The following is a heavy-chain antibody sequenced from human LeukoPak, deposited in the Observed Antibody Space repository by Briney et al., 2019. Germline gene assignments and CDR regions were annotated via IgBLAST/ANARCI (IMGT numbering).Heavy chain of an antibody. D-gene: IGHD3-10*01. Sequence: SETLSLTCTVSGGSIGSYYWNWIRQPPGKGLEYIGYIYYSGSANYNPSLKGRVTISVDTSKNQFPLKLSSVTAADTAVYYCARGGRFGGHDAFDIWGQGTMVTVSS. V-gene: IGHV4-59*01. CDR3: ARGGRFGGHDAFDI. CDR2: IYYSGSA. CDR1: GGSIGSYY. J-gene: IGHJ3*02.